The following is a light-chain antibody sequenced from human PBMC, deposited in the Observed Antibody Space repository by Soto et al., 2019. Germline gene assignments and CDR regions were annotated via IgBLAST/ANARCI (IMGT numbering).Light chain of an antibody. CDR1: QRFGSSN. J-gene: IGKJ1*01. V-gene: IGKV3-20*01. CDR2: GTS. Sequence: DIVLTQSPCTLSSYTGARGTLSCRASQRFGSSNLAWYQQKPGQAPRLLIYGTSSRATGIPDRFSGSGSGTDFTLTISRLEPEDFAVYYCQQYGNSPWTFGQGTKVDIK. CDR3: QQYGNSPWT.